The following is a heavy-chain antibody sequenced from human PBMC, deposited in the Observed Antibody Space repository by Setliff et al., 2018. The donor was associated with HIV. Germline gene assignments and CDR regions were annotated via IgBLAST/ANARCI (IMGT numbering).Heavy chain of an antibody. CDR1: GVSISYYH. Sequence: SETLSLTCTVSGVSISYYHWSWIRQPPGKGLEWIGYVYYSGSTNYNPSLKSRVTISVDTSKNQFSLKLSSVTAADTAVYYCARGLRSSTYYYYYYMDVWGKGTTVTVSS. V-gene: IGHV4-59*01. CDR3: ARGLRSSTYYYYYYMDV. CDR2: VYYSGST. D-gene: IGHD6-6*01. J-gene: IGHJ6*03.